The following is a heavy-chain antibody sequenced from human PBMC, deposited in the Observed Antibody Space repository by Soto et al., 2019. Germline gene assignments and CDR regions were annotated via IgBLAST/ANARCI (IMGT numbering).Heavy chain of an antibody. CDR2: IYYSGST. V-gene: IGHV4-39*01. CDR1: GGSISSSSYY. D-gene: IGHD1-20*01. CDR3: ARRGGITGTHRGTTGDDY. J-gene: IGHJ4*02. Sequence: SETLSLTCTVSGGSISSSSYYWGWIRQPPGKGLEWIGSIYYSGSTYYNPSLKSRVTISVDTSKNQFSLKLSSVTAADTAVYYCARRGGITGTHRGTTGDDYWGQGTLVTVSS.